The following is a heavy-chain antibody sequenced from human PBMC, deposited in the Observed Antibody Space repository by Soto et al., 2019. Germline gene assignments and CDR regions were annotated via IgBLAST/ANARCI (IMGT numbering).Heavy chain of an antibody. V-gene: IGHV3-9*01. CDR3: ARDGDGYCSSTSCYFDY. J-gene: IGHJ4*02. CDR2: IDWNAETL. D-gene: IGHD2-2*01. CDR1: GFTLNDYA. Sequence: GGSLRLSCAASGFTLNDYAMHWVRQVPGKGLEWVSSIDWNAETLDYADSVKGRFTISRDNAKNSLYLQMNSLRAEDTALYYCARDGDGYCSSTSCYFDYWGQGTLVTVSS.